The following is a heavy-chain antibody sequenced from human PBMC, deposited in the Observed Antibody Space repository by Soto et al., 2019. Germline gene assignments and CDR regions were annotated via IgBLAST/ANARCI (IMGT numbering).Heavy chain of an antibody. J-gene: IGHJ4*02. CDR1: GFTFSIYG. CDR3: ARVQGVVAYFDY. CDR2: IWYDGSNK. V-gene: IGHV3-33*01. Sequence: PGGSLRLSCAASGFTFSIYGMHWVGQAPGKGLEWVAVIWYDGSNKYYADSVKGRFTISRDNSKNTLYLQMNSLRAEDTAVYYCARVQGVVAYFDYWGQGTLVTVSS. D-gene: IGHD2-15*01.